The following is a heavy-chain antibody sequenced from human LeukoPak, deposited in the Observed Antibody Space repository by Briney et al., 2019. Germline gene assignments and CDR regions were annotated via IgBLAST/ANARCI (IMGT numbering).Heavy chain of an antibody. CDR3: ARAGYCSSTSCYTGPGWYFDL. V-gene: IGHV4-34*09. CDR1: GGSFSGYY. J-gene: IGHJ2*01. D-gene: IGHD2-2*02. Sequence: SETLSLTCAVYGGSFSGYYWGWIRQPPGKGLEWIGSIYYSGSTYYNPSLKSRVTISVDTSKNQFSLKLSSVTAADTAVYYCARAGYCSSTSCYTGPGWYFDLWGRGTLVTVSS. CDR2: IYYSGST.